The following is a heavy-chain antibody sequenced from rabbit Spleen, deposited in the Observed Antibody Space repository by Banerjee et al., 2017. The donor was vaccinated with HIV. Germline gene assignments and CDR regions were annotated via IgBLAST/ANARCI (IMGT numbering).Heavy chain of an antibody. D-gene: IGHD1-1*01. CDR3: VRGASSSGYYNL. CDR1: GFDFNNYY. Sequence: QSLEESGGGLVKPGASLTLTCKASGFDFNNYYMSWVRQAPGKGLEWIGYIDPVFGITNYANSVKGRFTISRDNTQNTLYLQLNSLTAADTATYFCVRGASSSGYYNLWGPGTLVTVS. V-gene: IGHV1S7*01. CDR2: IDPVFGIT. J-gene: IGHJ4*01.